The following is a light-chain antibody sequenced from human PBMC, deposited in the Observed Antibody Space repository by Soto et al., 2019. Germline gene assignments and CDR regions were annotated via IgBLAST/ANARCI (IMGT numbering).Light chain of an antibody. CDR1: SSDVGGYNY. CDR3: SSYTNNNTLHYV. Sequence: QSALTQPASVSGSPGQSITISCTGTSSDVGGYNYVSWYQLHPGKAPKLIIYEVSNRPSGVSDRFSGSKSGDTASLTISGLQAEDEADYHCSSYTNNNTLHYVFGTGTKVTVL. J-gene: IGLJ1*01. CDR2: EVS. V-gene: IGLV2-14*01.